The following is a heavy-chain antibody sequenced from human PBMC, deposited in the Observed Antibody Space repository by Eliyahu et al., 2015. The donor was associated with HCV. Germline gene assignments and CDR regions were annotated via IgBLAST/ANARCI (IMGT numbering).Heavy chain of an antibody. J-gene: IGHJ6*02. CDR1: GFTFSSXW. CDR3: ARSKVGYGMDV. V-gene: IGHV3-74*01. Sequence: EVQLVESXGGLVQPXGSLRLSCAASGFTFSSXWXHWVRQSPGKXLLWXXRINSDGXTTNYADSVKGRFTIYRDNAKNTLYLQMNSLRAEDTAVYYCARSKVGYGMDVWGQGTTVTVSS. CDR2: INSDGXTT. D-gene: IGHD4-23*01.